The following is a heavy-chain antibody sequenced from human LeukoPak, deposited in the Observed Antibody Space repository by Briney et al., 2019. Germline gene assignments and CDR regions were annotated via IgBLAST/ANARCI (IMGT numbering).Heavy chain of an antibody. J-gene: IGHJ4*02. CDR1: GFTFSSYS. D-gene: IGHD6-19*01. CDR3: ARDSVWRGPPIAVAGTDF. V-gene: IGHV3-21*01. Sequence: GGSLRLSCAASGFTFSSYSMNWVRQAPGKGLEWVSSISPSSTYIYYADSMKGRFTIPRDNAKNSLYLQMNSLRAEDTAVYYCARDSVWRGPPIAVAGTDFWGRGTLVTVSS. CDR2: ISPSSTYI.